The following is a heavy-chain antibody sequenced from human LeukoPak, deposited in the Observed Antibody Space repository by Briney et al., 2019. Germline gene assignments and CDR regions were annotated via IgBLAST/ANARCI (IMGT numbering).Heavy chain of an antibody. D-gene: IGHD5-18*01. CDR1: GGSISSSSYY. CDR3: ARDRVQLYAFDI. CDR2: IYYSGST. Sequence: SETLSLTCTVSGGSISSSSYYWGWIRQPPGKGLEWIGSIYYSGSTYYNPSLKSRVTISVDTSKNQFSLKLSSVTAADTAVYYCARDRVQLYAFDIWGQGTMVTVSS. J-gene: IGHJ3*02. V-gene: IGHV4-39*07.